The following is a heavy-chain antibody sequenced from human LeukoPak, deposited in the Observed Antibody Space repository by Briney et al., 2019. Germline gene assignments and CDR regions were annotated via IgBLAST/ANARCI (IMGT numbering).Heavy chain of an antibody. Sequence: ASVKVSCKASGYTFTSYGISWVRQAPGQGLEWMGWISAYNGNTNYAQKLQGRVTMTTDTSTSTAYMELRSLRSDDTAVYYCARGIRGYCSGGSCYSDYWGQGTLVAVSS. CDR3: ARGIRGYCSGGSCYSDY. J-gene: IGHJ4*02. CDR2: ISAYNGNT. CDR1: GYTFTSYG. V-gene: IGHV1-18*01. D-gene: IGHD2-15*01.